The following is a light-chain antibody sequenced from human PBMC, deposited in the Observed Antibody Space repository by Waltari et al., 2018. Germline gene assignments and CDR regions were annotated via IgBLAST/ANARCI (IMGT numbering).Light chain of an antibody. CDR3: QQYYSNPAT. Sequence: EIVLTQSPGTLSLSPGERATLSCRASQSVSSSYLAWYQQKPGQAPRRLVYGAPSRATGNPDRFSGSGSGTDFTLTISRLEPEDFAVYYCQQYYSNPATFGQGTKVEIK. CDR2: GAP. V-gene: IGKV3-20*01. J-gene: IGKJ1*01. CDR1: QSVSSSY.